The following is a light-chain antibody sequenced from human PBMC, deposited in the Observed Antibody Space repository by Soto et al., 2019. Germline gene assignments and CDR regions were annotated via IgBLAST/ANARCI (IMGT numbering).Light chain of an antibody. J-gene: IGKJ2*01. CDR1: QVIGSRY. CDR2: GAS. CDR3: QQFGSSIPHT. Sequence: EIVMTQSPGTLSLSPVERATISCRASQVIGSRYLAWYHQKSGQAPRLLIYGASSRATGIPDRFSGSGSGTDFTLTISRLEPEDFGVYYCQQFGSSIPHTFGQGTKLESK. V-gene: IGKV3-20*01.